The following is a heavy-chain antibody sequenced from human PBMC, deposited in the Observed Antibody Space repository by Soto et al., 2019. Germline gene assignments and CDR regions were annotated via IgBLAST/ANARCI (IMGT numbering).Heavy chain of an antibody. D-gene: IGHD1-20*01. J-gene: IGHJ5*02. CDR2: IYHSGST. Sequence: SETLSLTCAVSGGSISSSNWWSWVRQPPGKGLEWIGEIYHSGSTNYNPPLKSRVTISVDKSKNQFSLKLSSVTAADTAVYYCARLTGSITSNWLDPWGQGTLVTVSS. CDR3: ARLTGSITSNWLDP. CDR1: GGSISSSNW. V-gene: IGHV4-4*02.